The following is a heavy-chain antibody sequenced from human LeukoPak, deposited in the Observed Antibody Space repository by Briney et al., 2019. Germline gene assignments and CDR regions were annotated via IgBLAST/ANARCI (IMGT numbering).Heavy chain of an antibody. V-gene: IGHV4-34*01. CDR3: ARQKWKSYSGSYVGYFQN. CDR1: GGSFNDYY. D-gene: IGHD1-26*01. CDR2: INHTGRT. Sequence: SEALSLTCAVYGGSFNDYYWTWIRQSPGKGLEWIGEINHTGRTNYNPSLKSRVTISVDTSKNQFSLNLNPVTAADTGVYYCARQKWKSYSGSYVGYFQNWGQGTLVTVSS. J-gene: IGHJ1*01.